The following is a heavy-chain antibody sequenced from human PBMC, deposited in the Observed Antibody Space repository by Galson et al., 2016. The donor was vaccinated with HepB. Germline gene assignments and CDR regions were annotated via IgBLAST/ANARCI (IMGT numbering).Heavy chain of an antibody. CDR3: RYIVVITAIPQFDT. V-gene: IGHV4-39*01. Sequence: SETLSLTCTVSGGSIVNSTFSWGWVRQPPGKGLEWLGNIFYSGSTYYNPSLKGRVTISRDTAKNAVSLRLTSVTPADTAVYFCRYIVVITAIPQFDTWGQATMVTVSS. CDR1: GGSIVNSTFS. CDR2: IFYSGST. D-gene: IGHD2-21*02. J-gene: IGHJ5*02.